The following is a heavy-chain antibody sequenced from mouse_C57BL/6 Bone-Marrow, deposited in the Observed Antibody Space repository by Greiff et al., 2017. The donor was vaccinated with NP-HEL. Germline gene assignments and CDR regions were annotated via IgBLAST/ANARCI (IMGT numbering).Heavy chain of an antibody. Sequence: QVQLKQPGAELVKPGASVKMSCKASGYTFTSYWITWVKQRPGQGLEWIGDIYPGSGSTNYNEKFKSKATLTVDTSSSTAYMQLSSLTSEDSAVYYCARYYYDYDGRFAYWGQGTLVTVSA. CDR2: IYPGSGST. CDR1: GYTFTSYW. V-gene: IGHV1-55*01. D-gene: IGHD2-4*01. CDR3: ARYYYDYDGRFAY. J-gene: IGHJ3*01.